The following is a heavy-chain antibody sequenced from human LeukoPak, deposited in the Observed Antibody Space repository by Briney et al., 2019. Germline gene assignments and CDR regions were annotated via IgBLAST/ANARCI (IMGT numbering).Heavy chain of an antibody. D-gene: IGHD1-1*01. CDR2: INSDGSII. CDR3: AKDIPLSGISGYYFDY. V-gene: IGHV3-74*01. Sequence: GGSLRLSCAASGFTFSDSWMHWVRQVPGKGLVWVSRINSDGSIINYADSVKGRFTISRDNARNTLYLQMNNLRVEDTAVYYCAKDIPLSGISGYYFDYWGQGTLVTVSS. CDR1: GFTFSDSW. J-gene: IGHJ4*02.